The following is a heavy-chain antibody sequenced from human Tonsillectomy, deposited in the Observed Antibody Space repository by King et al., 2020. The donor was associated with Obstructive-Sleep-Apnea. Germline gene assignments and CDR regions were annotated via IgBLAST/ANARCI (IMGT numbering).Heavy chain of an antibody. J-gene: IGHJ4*02. V-gene: IGHV1-2*02. CDR2: INPNSGGT. CDR3: ATNIVVVPAAYDY. D-gene: IGHD2-2*01. CDR1: GYTFTGYY. Sequence: VQLVESGAEVKKPGASVKVSCKASGYTFTGYYMHWVRQAPGQGLEWMGWINPNSGGTNYAQKFQGRVTMTRDTSISTAYMELSRLRSDDTAVYYCATNIVVVPAAYDYWGQGTLVTVSS.